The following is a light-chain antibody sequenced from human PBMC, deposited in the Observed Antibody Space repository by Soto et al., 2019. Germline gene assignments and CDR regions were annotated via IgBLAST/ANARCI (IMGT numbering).Light chain of an antibody. V-gene: IGKV3-11*01. CDR2: GAS. J-gene: IGKJ1*01. CDR3: QQRSNLWT. CDR1: QSVSSD. Sequence: EIVMTQSPATLSVSPGERATLSCRASQSVSSDLAWYHQKPGQAPRLLIYGASTRATGIPARFSGSGSGTDFTLTISSLEPEDFAVYYCQQRSNLWTFGQGTNVDIK.